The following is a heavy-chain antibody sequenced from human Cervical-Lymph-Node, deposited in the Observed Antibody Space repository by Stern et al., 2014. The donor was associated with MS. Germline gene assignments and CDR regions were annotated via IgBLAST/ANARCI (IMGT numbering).Heavy chain of an antibody. CDR1: GGSISNYY. CDR3: ARHVDTSFVY. CDR2: IYYIGTT. J-gene: IGHJ4*02. Sequence: QVQLVESGPGLVQPSETLSLTCTVSGGSISNYYWSWIRQPPGKGLEWIGYIYYIGTTNYNPSLKSRVTISVATSKNQFSLRLSFVSVADTAVYCCARHVDTSFVYWGQGTLVTISS. D-gene: IGHD2-2*01. V-gene: IGHV4-59*08.